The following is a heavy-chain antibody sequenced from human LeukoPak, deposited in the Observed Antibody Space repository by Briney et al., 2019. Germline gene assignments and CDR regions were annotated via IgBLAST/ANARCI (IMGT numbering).Heavy chain of an antibody. CDR1: GFTFSSYA. D-gene: IGHD6-13*01. CDR3: ARPQQLLRRAFDI. V-gene: IGHV3-30-3*01. J-gene: IGHJ3*02. CDR2: ISYDGSNK. Sequence: PGRSLRLSCAASGFTFSSYAMHWVRQAPGKGLEWVAVISYDGSNKYYADSVKGRFTISRDNSKNTLYLQMNSLRAEDTAVYYCARPQQLLRRAFDIWGQGTMVTVSS.